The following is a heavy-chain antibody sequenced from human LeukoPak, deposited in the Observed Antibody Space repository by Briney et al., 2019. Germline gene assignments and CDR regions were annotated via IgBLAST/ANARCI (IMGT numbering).Heavy chain of an antibody. J-gene: IGHJ6*02. CDR3: AREMIGRDYGMDV. CDR2: ISGSSTYI. D-gene: IGHD3-22*01. V-gene: IGHV3-21*01. Sequence: GGSLRLSCAASGFTVSTNYMSWVRQAPGKGLEWVSSISGSSTYIYYADSVKGRLTIARDNAKNSLYLQMNSLRAADTAVYYCAREMIGRDYGMDVWGQGTTVTVSS. CDR1: GFTVSTNY.